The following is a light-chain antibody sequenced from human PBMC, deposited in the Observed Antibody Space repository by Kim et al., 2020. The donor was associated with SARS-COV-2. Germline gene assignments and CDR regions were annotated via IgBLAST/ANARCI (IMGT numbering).Light chain of an antibody. CDR1: QRVESRF. CDR3: QQYGSAPRT. CDR2: GTS. Sequence: PGERATLSCRTSQRVESRFCSWYQQMPGQAPRLLIYGTSTRATGIPDRFSGSGSGTDFTLTISRLEPEDVAVYYCQQYGSAPRTFGQGTKLEI. V-gene: IGKV3-20*01. J-gene: IGKJ2*01.